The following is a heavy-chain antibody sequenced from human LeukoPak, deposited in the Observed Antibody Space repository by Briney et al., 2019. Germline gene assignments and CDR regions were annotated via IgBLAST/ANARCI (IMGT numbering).Heavy chain of an antibody. CDR3: ARNSRNIVVVPAATPDNWFDP. V-gene: IGHV1-69*05. CDR1: GGTFSSYA. CDR2: IIPIFGTA. D-gene: IGHD2-2*01. J-gene: IGHJ5*02. Sequence: SVKVSCKASGGTFSSYAISWVRQAPGQGLEWMGGIIPIFGTANYAQKFQGRVTITTDESTSTAYMELSSLRSEDTAVYYCARNSRNIVVVPAATPDNWFDPWGQGTLVTVSS.